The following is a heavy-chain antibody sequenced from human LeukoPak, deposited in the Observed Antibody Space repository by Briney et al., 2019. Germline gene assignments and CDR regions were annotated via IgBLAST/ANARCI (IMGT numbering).Heavy chain of an antibody. CDR3: ARRGRATRGVFDY. D-gene: IGHD1-26*01. Sequence: SETLSLTCAVYGGSFSGYYWSWIRQPPGKGLEWIGEINHSGSTNYNPSLKSRVTISVDTSKNQFSVKLSSVTAADTAVYYCARRGRATRGVFDYWGQGTLVTVSS. V-gene: IGHV4-34*01. CDR2: INHSGST. J-gene: IGHJ4*02. CDR1: GGSFSGYY.